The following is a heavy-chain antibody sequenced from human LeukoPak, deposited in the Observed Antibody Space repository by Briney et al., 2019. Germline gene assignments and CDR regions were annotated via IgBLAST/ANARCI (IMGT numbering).Heavy chain of an antibody. J-gene: IGHJ6*02. V-gene: IGHV1-46*01. CDR1: GYTFTGYY. CDR3: ARETALVTNYYSYYGMDV. Sequence: ASVKVSCKASGYTFTGYYMHWVRQAPGQGLDWMGIINPIGARTTYAQKFRGRLTMTRDTSTSTVYMELSSLRSEDTAVYYCARETALVTNYYSYYGMDVWGQGTTVTVSS. D-gene: IGHD5-18*01. CDR2: INPIGART.